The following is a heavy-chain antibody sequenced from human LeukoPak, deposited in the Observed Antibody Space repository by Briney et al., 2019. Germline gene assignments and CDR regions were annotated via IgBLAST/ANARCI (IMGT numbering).Heavy chain of an antibody. CDR2: IYYSGST. CDR3: AREYSSSWYSQFDY. CDR1: GGSISSYY. J-gene: IGHJ4*02. D-gene: IGHD6-13*01. V-gene: IGHV4-59*01. Sequence: SETLSLTCTVSGGSISSYYWSWIRQPPGKGLEWIGYIYYSGSTNYNPSLKSRVTISVDTSKNQFSLKLSSVTAADTAVYYCAREYSSSWYSQFDYWGQGTLVTVSS.